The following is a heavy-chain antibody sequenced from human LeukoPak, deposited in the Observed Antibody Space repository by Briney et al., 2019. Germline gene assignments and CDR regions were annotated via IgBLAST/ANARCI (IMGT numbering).Heavy chain of an antibody. J-gene: IGHJ4*02. D-gene: IGHD3-10*01. CDR2: IYPGGSDT. CDR1: GYSFTSYW. Sequence: GESLKISCKGSGYSFTSYWIGWVRQMPGKGLEWMGIIYPGGSDTRYSPSFQGQVPISADKSISTAYLQWSSLKASDTAMYYCARQGSHYGSGSYYLETSASVQGFRDYWGQGTLVTVSS. V-gene: IGHV5-51*01. CDR3: ARQGSHYGSGSYYLETSASVQGFRDY.